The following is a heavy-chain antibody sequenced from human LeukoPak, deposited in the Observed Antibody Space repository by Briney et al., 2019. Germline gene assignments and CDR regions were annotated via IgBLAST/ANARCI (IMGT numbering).Heavy chain of an antibody. CDR3: ARQGTYCSGTNCYIDY. CDR1: GYSFSTYW. J-gene: IGHJ4*02. V-gene: IGHV5-51*01. Sequence: GESLKISCEASGYSFSTYWIGWVRQMPGKGLDWMGIIYPGDSNTKYSPSFQGQVTISADKSISTAYLQCSSLKASDTAMYYCARQGTYCSGTNCYIDYWGQGTLVTVSS. D-gene: IGHD2-15*01. CDR2: IYPGDSNT.